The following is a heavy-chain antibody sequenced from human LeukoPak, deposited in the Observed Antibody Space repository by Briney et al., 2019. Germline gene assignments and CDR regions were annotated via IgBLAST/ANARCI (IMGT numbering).Heavy chain of an antibody. D-gene: IGHD6-13*01. CDR2: ISGSGGST. Sequence: QPGGSLRLSCAAHGFTFSSYAMTSVPQTPGKGLERVPAISGSGGSTFYADSVKGRFTISRDNAKNSLYLQMDSRRAEDTAVYYCARDGAAEDYYYYYMDVWGKGTRVTVSS. J-gene: IGHJ6*03. CDR3: ARDGAAEDYYYYYMDV. V-gene: IGHV3-23*01. CDR1: GFTFSSYA.